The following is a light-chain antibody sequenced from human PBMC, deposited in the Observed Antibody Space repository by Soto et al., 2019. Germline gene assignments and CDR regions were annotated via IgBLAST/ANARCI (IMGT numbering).Light chain of an antibody. CDR2: RNN. CDR1: SSNIGSNY. CDR3: AAWDDSLSGSWV. Sequence: QSVLTQPPSASGTPGQRVTISCSGSSSNIGSNYVYWYQQLPGTAPKLLIYRNNQRPSGVPDRFSGSKSGTSASLAISGLRSEDEAVYYCAAWDDSLSGSWVFGGGTKLTVL. V-gene: IGLV1-47*01. J-gene: IGLJ3*02.